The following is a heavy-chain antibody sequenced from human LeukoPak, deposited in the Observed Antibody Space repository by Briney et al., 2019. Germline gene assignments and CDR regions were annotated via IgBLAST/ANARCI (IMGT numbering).Heavy chain of an antibody. V-gene: IGHV1-2*04. D-gene: IGHD4-17*01. CDR1: GYTFTGYY. J-gene: IGHJ4*02. CDR3: AREYATVTTPYFDY. CDR2: INPNSGGT. Sequence: ASVKVSCKASGYTFTGYYMHWVRQAPGQGLEWMGWINPNSGGTNYAQKFQGWVTMTRDTSISTAYMELSRLRSDDTAVYYCAREYATVTTPYFDYWGQGTLVTVSS.